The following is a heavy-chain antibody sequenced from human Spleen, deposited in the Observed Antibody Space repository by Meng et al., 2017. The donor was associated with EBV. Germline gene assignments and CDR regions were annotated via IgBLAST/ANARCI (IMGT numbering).Heavy chain of an antibody. Sequence: QVERVQSGAEVKKPGASVKVSCKASGYTFTGYYMHWVRQAPGQGLEWMGWINPNSGGTNYAQKFQGWVTMTRDTSISTAYMELSRLRSDDTAVYYCARGVQGGWYNFDYWGQGTLVTVSS. CDR2: INPNSGGT. J-gene: IGHJ4*02. V-gene: IGHV1-2*04. D-gene: IGHD6-19*01. CDR1: GYTFTGYY. CDR3: ARGVQGGWYNFDY.